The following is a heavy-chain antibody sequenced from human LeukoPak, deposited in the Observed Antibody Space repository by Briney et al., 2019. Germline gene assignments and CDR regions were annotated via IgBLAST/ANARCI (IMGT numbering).Heavy chain of an antibody. J-gene: IGHJ6*03. CDR3: ARVGSSYYYYYYYMDV. CDR1: GGSFSGYY. Sequence: SETLSLTCAVYGGSFSGYYWSWIRQPPGKGLEWIGSIYHSGSTYYNPSLKSRVTISVDTSKNQFSLKLSSVTAADTAVYYCARVGSSYYYYYYYMDVWGKGTTVTVSS. CDR2: IYHSGST. D-gene: IGHD6-6*01. V-gene: IGHV4-34*01.